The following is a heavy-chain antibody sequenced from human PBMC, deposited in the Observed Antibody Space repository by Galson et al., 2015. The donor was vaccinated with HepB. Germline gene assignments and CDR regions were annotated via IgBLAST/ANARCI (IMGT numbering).Heavy chain of an antibody. D-gene: IGHD3-22*01. CDR2: INGSGDST. V-gene: IGHV3-23*01. CDR1: GFTFNSYA. CDR3: AKGHDGTGYYRAWYFDL. J-gene: IGHJ2*01. Sequence: SLGLYCADSGFTFNSYAITWVRQAQGKGLEWVSSINGSGDSTFYADSVKGRFTISRDNFQNTLYLQMNSLRAEDTAVYYCAKGHDGTGYYRAWYFDLWGRGTLVTVSS.